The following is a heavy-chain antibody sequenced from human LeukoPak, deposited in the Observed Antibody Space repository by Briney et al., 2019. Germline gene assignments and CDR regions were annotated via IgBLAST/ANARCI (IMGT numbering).Heavy chain of an antibody. CDR1: GFTFSSYG. J-gene: IGHJ4*02. CDR3: ARDDY. V-gene: IGHV3-66*01. CDR2: IYSGGST. Sequence: HPGGTLRLSCAASGFTFSSYGMSWVRQAPGKGLEWVSVIYSGGSTYYADSVKGRFTISRDNSKNTLYLQMNSLRAEDTAVYYCARDDYWGQGTLVTVSS.